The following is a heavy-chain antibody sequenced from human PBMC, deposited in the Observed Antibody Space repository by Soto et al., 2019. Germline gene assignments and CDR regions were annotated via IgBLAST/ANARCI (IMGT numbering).Heavy chain of an antibody. CDR2: ISGSGA. V-gene: IGHV3-23*01. CDR3: AKDSLGVPVSGWSHES. J-gene: IGHJ5*02. CDR1: GFTFSNYP. D-gene: IGHD6-19*01. Sequence: EVQLLESGGGLVQRGGSLRLSCAASGFTFSNYPMSWVRQAPGKGLEWVSVISGSGAFYADALKDRFTISRAHSKNTLYLQMTSLIGDGTALYYCAKDSLGVPVSGWSHESWGQGPLVPVSS.